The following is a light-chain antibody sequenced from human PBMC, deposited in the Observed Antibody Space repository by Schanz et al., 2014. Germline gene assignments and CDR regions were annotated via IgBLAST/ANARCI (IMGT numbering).Light chain of an antibody. Sequence: QSVLTQPPSASGTPGQRVTISCSGSSSNIGSNTVNWYQQLPGTAPKLLIYSNNQRPSGVADRFSGSKSGNSASLAISGLQSEDEADYYCAAWDDSLNGYYVFGTGTKLTVL. V-gene: IGLV1-44*01. J-gene: IGLJ1*01. CDR3: AAWDDSLNGYYV. CDR1: SSNIGSNT. CDR2: SNN.